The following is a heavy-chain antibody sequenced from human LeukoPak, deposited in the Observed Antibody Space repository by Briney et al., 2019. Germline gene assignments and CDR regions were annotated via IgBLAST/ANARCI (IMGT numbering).Heavy chain of an antibody. V-gene: IGHV5-51*01. Sequence: GESLKISFKGSGYSFTSYWIGWVRQMPGKGLEWMGIIYPGDSDTRYSPSFQGQVTISADKSINTAYLQWSSLKASDTAMYYCARQNYDFWSGYYPPFDYWGQGTLVTVSS. CDR1: GYSFTSYW. J-gene: IGHJ4*02. CDR2: IYPGDSDT. D-gene: IGHD3-3*01. CDR3: ARQNYDFWSGYYPPFDY.